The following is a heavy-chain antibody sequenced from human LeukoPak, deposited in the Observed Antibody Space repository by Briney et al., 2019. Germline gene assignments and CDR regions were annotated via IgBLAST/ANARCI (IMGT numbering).Heavy chain of an antibody. CDR2: ISWNSGSI. D-gene: IGHD6-13*01. CDR1: GFTFDDYA. Sequence: GGSLRLSCAASGFTFDDYAMPWVRQAPGKGLEWVSGISWNSGSIGYADSVKGRFTISRDNAKNSLYLQMNSLRAEDTALYYCAKDIAQQLAFDYWGQGTLVTVSS. V-gene: IGHV3-9*01. CDR3: AKDIAQQLAFDY. J-gene: IGHJ4*02.